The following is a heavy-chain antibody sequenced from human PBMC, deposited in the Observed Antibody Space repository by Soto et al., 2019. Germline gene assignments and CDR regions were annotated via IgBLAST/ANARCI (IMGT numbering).Heavy chain of an antibody. CDR3: ARVRGSYYDYIWGIYRYHYYYMDV. CDR1: GYTFTSYD. J-gene: IGHJ6*03. Sequence: ASVKVSCKASGYTFTSYDINWVRQATGQGLEWMGWMNPNSGNTGYAQKFQGRVTMTRNTSISTAYMELSSLRSEDTAVYYCARVRGSYYDYIWGIYRYHYYYMDVWGKGTTVTVSS. V-gene: IGHV1-8*01. D-gene: IGHD3-16*02. CDR2: MNPNSGNT.